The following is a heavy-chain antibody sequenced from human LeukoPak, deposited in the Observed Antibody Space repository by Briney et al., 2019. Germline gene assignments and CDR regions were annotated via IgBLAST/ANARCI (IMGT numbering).Heavy chain of an antibody. J-gene: IGHJ6*02. V-gene: IGHV4-4*02. CDR1: GGSISSSNW. D-gene: IGHD4-11*01. CDR2: IYYSGST. CDR3: ARDTVTEYYYYGMDV. Sequence: SETLSLTCTVSGGSISSSNWWSWVRQPPGKGLEWIGYIYYSGSTNYNPSLKSRVTISVDTSKNQFSLKLSSVTAADTAVYYCARDTVTEYYYYGMDVWGQGTTVTVSS.